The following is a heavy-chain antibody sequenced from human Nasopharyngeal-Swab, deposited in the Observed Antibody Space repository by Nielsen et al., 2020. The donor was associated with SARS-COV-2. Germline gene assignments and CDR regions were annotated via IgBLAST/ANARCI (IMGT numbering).Heavy chain of an antibody. CDR1: GVIFSKYW. V-gene: IGHV3-74*01. CDR2: VNQDGSRT. J-gene: IGHJ4*02. Sequence: GGSLRLSCVASGVIFSKYWMHWVRQAPGKGLVWVSRVNQDGSRTDYADFVRGRFTISRDNAKNTLYLQMNSLRVGDTAVYYCVKHQGSSSDQWGQGTRVTVSS. CDR3: VKHQGSSSDQ.